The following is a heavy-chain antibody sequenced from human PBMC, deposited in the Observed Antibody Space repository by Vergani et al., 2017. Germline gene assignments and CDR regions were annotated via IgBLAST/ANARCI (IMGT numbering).Heavy chain of an antibody. D-gene: IGHD4-17*01. CDR2: INWTSGLM. V-gene: IGHV3-9*01. CDR3: AKDISSTVTHPYC. J-gene: IGHJ4*01. Sequence: EVQLVESGGGLVQPGRSLRLSCEASGFTFDDYAMHWVRQAPGKGLEWVSSINWTSGLMGYEDSVTGRFTISRDNAKNSLYLQMNSLRAEDTALYYCAKDISSTVTHPYCWGQGTLVTVSS. CDR1: GFTFDDYA.